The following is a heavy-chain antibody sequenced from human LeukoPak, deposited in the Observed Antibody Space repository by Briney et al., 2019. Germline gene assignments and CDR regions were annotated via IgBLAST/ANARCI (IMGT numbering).Heavy chain of an antibody. Sequence: ASVKVSCKASGYTFTGYYMHWVRQAPGQGLEWMGWINPNSGGTNYAQKFQGRVTMTRDTSISTAYMELSRLRSDDTAVYYCARDGMTTVTPAYWFDPWGQGTLVTVSS. V-gene: IGHV1-2*02. CDR3: ARDGMTTVTPAYWFDP. CDR1: GYTFTGYY. D-gene: IGHD4-17*01. J-gene: IGHJ5*02. CDR2: INPNSGGT.